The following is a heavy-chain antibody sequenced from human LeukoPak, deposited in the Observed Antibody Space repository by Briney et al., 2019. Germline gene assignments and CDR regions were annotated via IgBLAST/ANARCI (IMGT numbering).Heavy chain of an antibody. J-gene: IGHJ4*02. Sequence: ASVKVSCKASGYTFTSYGIRWVRQAPRPGLEWMGWISAYDGNTNYAQKRQCRVTMTTDISTSTAYIELRSLSSDDTVFFFQAEDGIRDCGSTSCLSWGHWGQGTLVTVSS. CDR1: GYTFTSYG. CDR2: ISAYDGNT. D-gene: IGHD2-2*01. V-gene: IGHV1-18*01. CDR3: AEDGIRDCGSTSCLSWGH.